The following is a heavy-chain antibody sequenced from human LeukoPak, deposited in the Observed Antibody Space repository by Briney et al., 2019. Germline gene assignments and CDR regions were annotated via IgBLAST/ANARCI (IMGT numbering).Heavy chain of an antibody. CDR2: ITDTGST. J-gene: IGHJ5*02. CDR1: GVSLNTYY. D-gene: IGHD3/OR15-3a*01. Sequence: SETLSLTCAVSGVSLNTYYWTWIRQPPGKGLEWIGEITDTGSTNYNPSLRGRVTISVDTSKNQFSLRLSSVTTADTAVYFCARTFWTTYPRHNWFDPWGQGTLVIVSS. CDR3: ARTFWTTYPRHNWFDP. V-gene: IGHV4-34*01.